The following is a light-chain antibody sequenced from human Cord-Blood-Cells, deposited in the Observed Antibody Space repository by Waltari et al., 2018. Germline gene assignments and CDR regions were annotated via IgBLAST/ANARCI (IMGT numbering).Light chain of an antibody. Sequence: DIQMTQSPSSLSASLGDRVTITCRASQSISSYLNWYQQKPGKAPKLLIYDASSLQSGVPSRFSGSGSGTDFTLTISSLQPEDFATYYCQQSYSTPWTFGQGTKVEIK. CDR1: QSISSY. J-gene: IGKJ1*01. V-gene: IGKV1-39*01. CDR3: QQSYSTPWT. CDR2: DAS.